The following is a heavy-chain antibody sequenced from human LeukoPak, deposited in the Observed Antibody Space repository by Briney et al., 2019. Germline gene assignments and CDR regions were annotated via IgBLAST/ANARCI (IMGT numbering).Heavy chain of an antibody. D-gene: IGHD6-6*01. CDR2: IYYSGST. CDR3: AREVRVSSSKYFDY. Sequence: SETLSLTCAVSGGSISSGGYSWSWIRQPPGKGLEWIGYIYYSGSTYYNPSLKSRVTISVDTSKNQFSLKLSSVTAADTAVYYCAREVRVSSSKYFDYWGQGTLVTVSS. V-gene: IGHV4-30-4*07. CDR1: GGSISSGGYS. J-gene: IGHJ4*02.